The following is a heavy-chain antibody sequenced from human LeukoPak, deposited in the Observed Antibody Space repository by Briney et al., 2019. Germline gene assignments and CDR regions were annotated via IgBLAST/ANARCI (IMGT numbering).Heavy chain of an antibody. CDR3: ASCVADGRDDGLRDDAFDI. CDR2: ISAYNGNT. CDR1: GYTFTSYG. D-gene: IGHD5-24*01. J-gene: IGHJ3*02. V-gene: IGHV1-18*01. Sequence: ATLTVSCTASGYTFTSYGISWVRQAPGQGLEWMGWISAYNGNTNYAQKLQGRVTMINASTTSSAHKVLRSLRSADTAVYYCASCVADGRDDGLRDDAFDIWGQGTMVTVSS.